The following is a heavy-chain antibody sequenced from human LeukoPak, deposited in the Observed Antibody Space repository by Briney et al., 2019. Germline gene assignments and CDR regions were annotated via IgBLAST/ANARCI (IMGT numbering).Heavy chain of an antibody. CDR3: ARVPQVDTAMVTGLD. CDR1: GYTFTGYY. Sequence: ASVKVSCKASGYTFTGYYMHWVRQAPGQGLEWMGWINPNSGGTNYAQKFQGRVTMTRDTSISTAYMELSSLRSEDTAVYYCARVPQVDTAMVTGLDWGQGTLVTVSS. V-gene: IGHV1-2*02. D-gene: IGHD5-18*01. CDR2: INPNSGGT. J-gene: IGHJ4*02.